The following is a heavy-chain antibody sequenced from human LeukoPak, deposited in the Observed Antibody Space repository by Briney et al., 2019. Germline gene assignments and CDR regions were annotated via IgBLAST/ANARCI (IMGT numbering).Heavy chain of an antibody. CDR1: GFTFSIYA. Sequence: GGSLRLSCAASGFTFSIYAMSWVRQAPGKGLQWVSSITSSGDGTYYADSVKGRFTISRDNSNNMLYLQMNSLRVEDTAVYFCAKDRPNYYGSNGHYYRRDGDYWGQGTLVTVSS. CDR3: AKDRPNYYGSNGHYYRRDGDY. V-gene: IGHV3-23*01. CDR2: ITSSGDGT. D-gene: IGHD3-22*01. J-gene: IGHJ4*02.